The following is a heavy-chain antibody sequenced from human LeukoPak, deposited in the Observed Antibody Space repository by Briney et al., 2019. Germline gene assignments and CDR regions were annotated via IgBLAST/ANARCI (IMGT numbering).Heavy chain of an antibody. J-gene: IGHJ4*02. V-gene: IGHV3-53*01. CDR2: IYSGGST. CDR3: ASAGHSYGYGDFDY. D-gene: IGHD5-18*01. Sequence: GGSLRLSCAASGFTVSSNYMSWVRQAPGKGLEWVSVIYSGGSTYYADSVKGRFTISRDNSKNTLYLQMNSLRAEDTAVYYCASAGHSYGYGDFDYWGQGTLVTVSS. CDR1: GFTVSSNY.